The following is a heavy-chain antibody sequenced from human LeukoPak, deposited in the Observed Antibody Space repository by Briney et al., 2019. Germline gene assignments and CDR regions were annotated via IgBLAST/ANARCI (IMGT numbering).Heavy chain of an antibody. D-gene: IGHD3-22*01. CDR2: ISSDTSYI. V-gene: IGHV3-21*06. CDR3: ARDRHSSGCLDY. J-gene: IGHJ4*02. CDR1: GGSISSYY. Sequence: ETLSLTCTVSGGSISSYYWSWIRQPPGKGLEWVSSISSDTSYIYYADSVKGRFTISRDNAKNSLYLQMNSLRAEDTAVYYCARDRHSSGCLDYWGQGTLVTVSS.